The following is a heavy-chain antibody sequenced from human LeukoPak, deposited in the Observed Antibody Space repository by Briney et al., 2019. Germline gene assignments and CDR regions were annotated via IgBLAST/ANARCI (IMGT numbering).Heavy chain of an antibody. J-gene: IGHJ3*02. D-gene: IGHD3-10*01. CDR3: ARQTGIWFGDHNQPGDAFDI. V-gene: IGHV3-21*01. CDR1: GFTFSSYS. CDR2: ISSSSSYI. Sequence: PGGSLRLSCAASGFTFSSYSMNWVRQAPGKGLEWVSSISSSSSYIYYADSVKGRFTISRDNAKNSLYLQMNSLRAEDTAVYYCARQTGIWFGDHNQPGDAFDIWGQGTMVTVSS.